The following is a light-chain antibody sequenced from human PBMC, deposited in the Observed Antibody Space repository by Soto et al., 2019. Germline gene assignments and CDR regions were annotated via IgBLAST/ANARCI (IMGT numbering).Light chain of an antibody. CDR3: CSYAGSYSVV. J-gene: IGLJ2*01. Sequence: QSVLTQPRSVSGSPGQSVTISCTGTSSDVGGYNYVSWYQQLPGKAPKLMIYDVSKRPSGVPDRFSGSKSDNTASLAISGLQAEDEADYYCCSYAGSYSVVFGGGTQLTVL. V-gene: IGLV2-11*01. CDR1: SSDVGGYNY. CDR2: DVS.